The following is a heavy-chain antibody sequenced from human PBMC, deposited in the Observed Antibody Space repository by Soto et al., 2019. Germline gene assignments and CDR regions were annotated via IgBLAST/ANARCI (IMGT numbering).Heavy chain of an antibody. Sequence: SETLSLTCAVYGGSFSGYYWSWIRQPPGKGLEWIGEINHSGSTNYNPSLKSRVTISVDTSKNQFSLKLSSVTAADTAVYYCARGLGLRPYTAMVRYYYYYYMDVWAKGPRSPS. CDR1: GGSFSGYY. CDR2: INHSGST. J-gene: IGHJ6*03. V-gene: IGHV4-34*01. CDR3: ARGLGLRPYTAMVRYYYYYYMDV. D-gene: IGHD5-18*01.